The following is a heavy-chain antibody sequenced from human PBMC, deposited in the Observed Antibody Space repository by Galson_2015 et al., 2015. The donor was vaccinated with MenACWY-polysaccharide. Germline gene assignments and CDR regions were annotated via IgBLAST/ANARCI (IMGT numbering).Heavy chain of an antibody. D-gene: IGHD3-22*01. CDR1: GFTFSDYY. CDR3: ARDVGGDSSGTDY. Sequence: SLRLSCAASGFTFSDYYMTWIRQAPGKGLEHISVIYSDDRTYYADSVKGRFTISRDSSKNTVYLQMNSLIAEDTAVYYCARDVGGDSSGTDYWGQGTLVTVSS. J-gene: IGHJ4*02. V-gene: IGHV3-53*01. CDR2: IYSDDRT.